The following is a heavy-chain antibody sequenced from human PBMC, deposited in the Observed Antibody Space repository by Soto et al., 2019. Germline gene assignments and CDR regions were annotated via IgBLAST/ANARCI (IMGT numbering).Heavy chain of an antibody. J-gene: IGHJ4*02. V-gene: IGHV4-4*01. Sequence: QVQLQESGPGLVKPSGTLSLTCAVSGGSISTSNWWSWVRQPPGKGLEWIEEVSHSGSTNYNPSGKSRVVMAVDKPKNQFCLKLNSVTAADTGLYCCGRTSTSGTRFDYWGQGSLVTFSS. CDR3: GRTSTSGTRFDY. CDR2: VSHSGST. D-gene: IGHD1-1*01. CDR1: GGSISTSNW.